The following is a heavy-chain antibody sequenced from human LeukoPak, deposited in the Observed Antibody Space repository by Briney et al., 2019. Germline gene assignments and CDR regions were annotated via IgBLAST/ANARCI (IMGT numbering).Heavy chain of an antibody. J-gene: IGHJ4*02. CDR3: ARAIAVAETTEY. D-gene: IGHD6-19*01. V-gene: IGHV1-18*01. CDR2: ISAYNGNT. Sequence: ASVKVSCKASGYTFTSYGISWVRQAPGQGLEWMGWISAYNGNTNYAQKFQGRVTMTTDTSTSTAYMELRSLRSDDTAVYYCARAIAVAETTEYWGQGTLVTVSS. CDR1: GYTFTSYG.